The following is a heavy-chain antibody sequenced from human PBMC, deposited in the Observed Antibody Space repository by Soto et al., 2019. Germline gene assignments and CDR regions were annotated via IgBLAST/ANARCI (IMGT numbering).Heavy chain of an antibody. CDR1: GDSVYSNSAA. J-gene: IGHJ6*01. Sequence: SHTLSLTCNISGDSVYSNSAAWNWIRRPPSRGLEWLGRTYYGSKWYNDYGVSVRSRITINPDTSKNQFCLQLNSVTPEETAVYYCARVFTDSSGWSYYYGMAV. V-gene: IGHV6-1*01. D-gene: IGHD6-19*01. CDR2: TYYGSKWYN. CDR3: ARVFTDSSGWSYYYGMAV.